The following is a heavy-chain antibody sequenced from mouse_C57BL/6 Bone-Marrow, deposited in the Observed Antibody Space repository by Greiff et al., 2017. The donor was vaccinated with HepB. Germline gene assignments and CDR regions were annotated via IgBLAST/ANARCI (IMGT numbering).Heavy chain of an antibody. D-gene: IGHD2-3*01. CDR3: ARMDGYYIYAIDY. CDR2: IYPGDGDT. V-gene: IGHV1-80*01. CDR1: GYAFSSYW. J-gene: IGHJ4*01. Sequence: VQLVESGAELVKPGASVKISCKASGYAFSSYWMNWVKQRPGKGLEWIGQIYPGDGDTNYNGKFKGKATLTADKSSSTAYMQLSSLTSEDSAVYFCARMDGYYIYAIDYWGQGTSVTVSS.